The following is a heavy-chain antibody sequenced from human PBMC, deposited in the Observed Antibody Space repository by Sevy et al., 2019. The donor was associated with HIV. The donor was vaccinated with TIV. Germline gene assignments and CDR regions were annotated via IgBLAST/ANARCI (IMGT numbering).Heavy chain of an antibody. D-gene: IGHD1-26*01. CDR1: GFAFSTHA. V-gene: IGHV3-30-3*01. J-gene: IGHJ4*01. CDR3: ARDGGYSVKWYPLY. CDR2: ISYEGTET. Sequence: GESLRLSCAASGFAFSTHAMYWVRQAPGKGLEWVAVISYEGTETFYAASVEGRFTISRDNSKNMLSLQINSLRPEDTAVYYCARDGGYSVKWYPLYWGHGTLVTVSS.